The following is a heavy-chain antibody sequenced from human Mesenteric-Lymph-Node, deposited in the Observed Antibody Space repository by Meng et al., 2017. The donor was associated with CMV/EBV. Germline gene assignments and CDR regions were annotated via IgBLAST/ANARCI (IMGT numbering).Heavy chain of an antibody. D-gene: IGHD2-2*02. CDR2: IIPILGIA. CDR1: GGTFSSYT. V-gene: IGHV1-69*02. CDR3: ARVDCSSTRCYMPMDV. Sequence: SVKVSCKASGGTFSSYTISWVRQAPGQGLEWMGRIIPILGIANYAQKFQGRVTITADKSTSTAYMGLSSLRSEDTAVYYCARVDCSSTRCYMPMDVWGQGTTVTVSS. J-gene: IGHJ6*02.